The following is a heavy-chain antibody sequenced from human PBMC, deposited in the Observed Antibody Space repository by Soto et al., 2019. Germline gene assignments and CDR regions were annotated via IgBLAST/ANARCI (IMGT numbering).Heavy chain of an antibody. CDR3: ARGSPFGR. CDR1: GGSISSGGYS. V-gene: IGHV4-30-2*01. J-gene: IGHJ1*01. CDR2: IYHSGST. D-gene: IGHD3-3*01. Sequence: QLQLQESGSGLVKPSQTLSVTCAVSGGSISSGGYSWSWIRQPPGKGLEWIGYIYHSGSTYYNPFLKSRVSISVDRSKNQFSLKLSSVTAAFTGVYYYARGSPFGRWGQCCLVTVSS.